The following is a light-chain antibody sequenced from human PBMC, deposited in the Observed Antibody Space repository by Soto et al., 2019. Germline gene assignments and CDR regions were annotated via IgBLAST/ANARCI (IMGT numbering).Light chain of an antibody. CDR3: QTWGSGIRVV. CDR1: SGHSSYA. Sequence: QLVLTQSPSASASLGASVKLTCTLSSGHSSYAIAWHQQQPEKGPRYLMKLNSDGSHREGDGIPDRFSGSSSGAERYLTISSLQSEDEADYYCQTWGSGIRVVFGGGTKLTVL. CDR2: LNSDGSH. V-gene: IGLV4-69*01. J-gene: IGLJ2*01.